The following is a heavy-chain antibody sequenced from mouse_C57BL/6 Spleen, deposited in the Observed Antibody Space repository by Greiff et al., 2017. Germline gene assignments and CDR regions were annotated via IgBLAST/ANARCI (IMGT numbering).Heavy chain of an antibody. D-gene: IGHD1-1*01. V-gene: IGHV1-7*01. Sequence: VQLQQSGAELAKPGASVKLSCKASGYTFTSYWMHWVKQRPGQGLEWIGYINPSSGYTKYNQKFKDKATLTADKSSNTAYMQLSSLTYEDSAVYCCARTFITTELATGVAMDGWGQGTSVTVSS. CDR3: ARTFITTELATGVAMDG. CDR2: INPSSGYT. J-gene: IGHJ4*01. CDR1: GYTFTSYW.